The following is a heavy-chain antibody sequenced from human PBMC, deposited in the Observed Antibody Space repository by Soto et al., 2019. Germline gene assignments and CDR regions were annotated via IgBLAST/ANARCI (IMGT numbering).Heavy chain of an antibody. V-gene: IGHV4-4*02. J-gene: IGHJ4*02. Sequence: SETLSLTCAVSGGSISSSNWWSWVRQPPGKGLEWIGEIYHSGSTNYNPSLKSRVTISVDKSKNQFSLKLSSVTAADTAVYYCARDRVAVAGRIPFDYWGQGTLVTVS. CDR2: IYHSGST. D-gene: IGHD6-19*01. CDR3: ARDRVAVAGRIPFDY. CDR1: GGSISSSNW.